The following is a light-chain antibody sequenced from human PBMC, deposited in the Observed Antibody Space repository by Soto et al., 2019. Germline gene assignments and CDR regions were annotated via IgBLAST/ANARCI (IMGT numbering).Light chain of an antibody. Sequence: QSALAQAASVSGSPGQSITISCTGTSSDDALYRYVSWFQQHPGRASKPMISEVSKRPSGVPIRFSGSRSDKTASCTISGLQPEDEADYYCIGYTGATTDVFGTWTKVTVL. CDR2: EVS. V-gene: IGLV2-14*01. CDR1: SSDDALYRY. CDR3: IGYTGATTDV. J-gene: IGLJ1*01.